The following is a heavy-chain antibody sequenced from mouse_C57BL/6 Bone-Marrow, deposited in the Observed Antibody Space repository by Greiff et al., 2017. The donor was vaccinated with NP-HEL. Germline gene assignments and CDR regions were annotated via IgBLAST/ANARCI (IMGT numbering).Heavy chain of an antibody. D-gene: IGHD2-9*01. J-gene: IGHJ3*01. CDR1: GYAFSSSW. CDR3: ARPYYGYGFAY. V-gene: IGHV1-82*01. CDR2: IYPGDGDT. Sequence: QVQLQQSGPELVKPGASVKISCKASGYAFSSSWMNWVKQRPGKGLEWIGRIYPGDGDTNYNGKFKGKATLTADKSSSTAYMQLSSLTSEDSAVDFCARPYYGYGFAYWGQGTLVTVSA.